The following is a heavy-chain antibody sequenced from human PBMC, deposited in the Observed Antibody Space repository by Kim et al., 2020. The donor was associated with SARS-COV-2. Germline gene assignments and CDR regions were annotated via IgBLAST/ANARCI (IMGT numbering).Heavy chain of an antibody. V-gene: IGHV4-31*03. D-gene: IGHD3-10*01. CDR3: ARDRITMVRGVIQGGAVGGMDV. J-gene: IGHJ6*02. Sequence: SETLSLTCTVSGGSISSGGYYWSWIRQHPGKGLEWIGYIYYSGSTYYNPSLKSRVTISVDTSKNQFSLKLSSVTAADTAVYYCARDRITMVRGVIQGGAVGGMDVWGQGTTVTVSS. CDR2: IYYSGST. CDR1: GGSISSGGYY.